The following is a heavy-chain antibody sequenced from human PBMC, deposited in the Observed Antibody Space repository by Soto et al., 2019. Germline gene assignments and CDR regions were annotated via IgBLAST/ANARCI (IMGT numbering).Heavy chain of an antibody. J-gene: IGHJ3*02. Sequence: SETLSLTCTVFGGSISSSSYYRGWIRQPPGKGLEWIGSIYYSGSTYYNPSLKSRVTISVDTSKNQFSLKLSSVTAADTAVYYCARRGYCSGGSCYGPAFEIWGQGTMVP. V-gene: IGHV4-39*01. CDR3: ARRGYCSGGSCYGPAFEI. D-gene: IGHD2-15*01. CDR2: IYYSGST. CDR1: GGSISSSSYY.